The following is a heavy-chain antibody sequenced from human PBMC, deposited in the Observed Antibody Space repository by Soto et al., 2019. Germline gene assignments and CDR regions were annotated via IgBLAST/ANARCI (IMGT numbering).Heavy chain of an antibody. D-gene: IGHD3-22*01. V-gene: IGHV4-30-4*01. Sequence: PSETLSLTCTVSGGSISSGDYYWSWIRQPPGKGLEWIGYIYYSGSTYYNPSLKSRATISVDTSKNQFSLKLSSVTAADTAVYYCARDRHDSSGYQRGGFDYWGQGTLVTVSS. J-gene: IGHJ4*02. CDR2: IYYSGST. CDR1: GGSISSGDYY. CDR3: ARDRHDSSGYQRGGFDY.